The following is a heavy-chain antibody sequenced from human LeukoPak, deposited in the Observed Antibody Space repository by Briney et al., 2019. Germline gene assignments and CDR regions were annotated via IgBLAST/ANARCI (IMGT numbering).Heavy chain of an antibody. V-gene: IGHV4-59*01. CDR3: ARGDYDFWSGPKCYYYYYMDV. CDR2: IYYSGST. D-gene: IGHD3-3*01. CDR1: GGSISSYY. Sequence: SETLSLTCTVSGGSISSYYWSWIRQPPGKGLEWIGYIYYSGSTNYNPSLKSRVTISVDTSKNQFSLKLSSVTAADTAVYYCARGDYDFWSGPKCYYYYYMDVWGKGTTVTVSS. J-gene: IGHJ6*03.